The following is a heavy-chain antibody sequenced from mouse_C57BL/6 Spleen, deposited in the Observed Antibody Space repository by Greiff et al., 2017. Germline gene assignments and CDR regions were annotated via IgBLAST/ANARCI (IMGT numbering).Heavy chain of an antibody. J-gene: IGHJ4*01. Sequence: QVQLKQSGPELVKPGASVKISCKASGYAFSSSWMNWVKQRPGKGLEWIGRICPGDGDTNYNGKFKGKATLTADKSSSTAYMQLSSLTSEDSAVYVCATCSIYAMDYWGQGTSVTVSS. D-gene: IGHD1-1*01. CDR1: GYAFSSSW. CDR3: ATCSIYAMDY. CDR2: ICPGDGDT. V-gene: IGHV1-82*01.